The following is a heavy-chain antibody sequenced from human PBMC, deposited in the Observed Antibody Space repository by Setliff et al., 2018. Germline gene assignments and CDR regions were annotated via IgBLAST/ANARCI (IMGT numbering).Heavy chain of an antibody. Sequence: AAVKVSCKVSGYTLTELSMHWVRQAPGKGLEWMGGFDPEDGETIYAQKFQGRVTMTTDTSTSTAYMELRSLRSDDTAVYYCARVSEAAAAGFDYWGQGTLVTVSS. CDR2: FDPEDGET. D-gene: IGHD6-13*01. CDR1: GYTLTELS. V-gene: IGHV1-24*01. J-gene: IGHJ4*02. CDR3: ARVSEAAAAGFDY.